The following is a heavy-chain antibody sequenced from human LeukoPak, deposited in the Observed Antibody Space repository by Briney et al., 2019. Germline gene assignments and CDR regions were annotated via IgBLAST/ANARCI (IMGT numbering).Heavy chain of an antibody. CDR2: ISDNGGST. CDR3: AKPPPDSSSWLFDY. CDR1: GLTFSSYA. Sequence: QTGGSLRLSCAASGLTFSSYAMSWVRQAPGKGLEWVSTISDNGGSTYYADSVKGRFTISRDNSKNTLYLQMNSLRAEDTAVYYCAKPPPDSSSWLFDYWGQGALVTVSS. D-gene: IGHD6-13*01. J-gene: IGHJ4*02. V-gene: IGHV3-23*01.